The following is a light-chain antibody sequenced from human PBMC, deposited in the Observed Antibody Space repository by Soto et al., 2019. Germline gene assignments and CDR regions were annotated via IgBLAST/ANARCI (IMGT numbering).Light chain of an antibody. CDR3: QQRSTWPST. V-gene: IGKV3-11*01. CDR1: QHVASS. Sequence: EIVLTQSPATLSLSPGERATLSCRASQHVASSLAWYQQRPGQAPRLLIYDAFNRATGIPARFSGSGFGTDFTLTISSLDPEDFAVYYCQQRSTWPSTFGQGTKLEIK. J-gene: IGKJ2*02. CDR2: DAF.